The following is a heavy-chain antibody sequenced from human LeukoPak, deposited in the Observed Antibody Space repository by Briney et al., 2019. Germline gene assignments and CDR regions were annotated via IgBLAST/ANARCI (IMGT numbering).Heavy chain of an antibody. V-gene: IGHV3-23*01. CDR1: GFTFSSYA. Sequence: GGSLRLSCAASGFTFSSYAMSWVRQAPGKGLEWVSAISGSGGSTYYADFVKGRFTISRDNSKNTLYLQMNSLRAEDTAVYYCTKHRLGVSGWYATDYWGQGTLVSVSS. CDR2: ISGSGGST. CDR3: TKHRLGVSGWYATDY. J-gene: IGHJ4*02. D-gene: IGHD6-19*01.